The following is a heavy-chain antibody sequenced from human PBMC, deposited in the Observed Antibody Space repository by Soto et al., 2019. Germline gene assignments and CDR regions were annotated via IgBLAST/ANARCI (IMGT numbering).Heavy chain of an antibody. D-gene: IGHD3-10*01. V-gene: IGHV1-69*13. CDR2: IIPIFGTA. CDR1: GGTFSSYA. Sequence: SVKVSCKASGGTFSSYAISWVRQAPGQVLEWMGEIIPIFGTANYAQKFQGRVTITADESTSTAYMERSSLRSDDMAVYYCARDVRDLWFGADVWGQGTTVTVSS. J-gene: IGHJ6*02. CDR3: ARDVRDLWFGADV.